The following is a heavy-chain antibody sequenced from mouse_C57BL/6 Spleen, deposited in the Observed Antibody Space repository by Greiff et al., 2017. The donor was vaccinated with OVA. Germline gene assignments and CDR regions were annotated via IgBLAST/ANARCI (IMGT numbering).Heavy chain of an antibody. Sequence: VKLKQPGAELVKPGASVKMSCKASGYTFTSYWITWVKQRPGQGLEWIGDIYPGSGSTNYNEKFKSKATLTVDTSSSTAYMQLSSLTSEDSAVYDCARGYDHDGYYAMDYWGQGTSVTVSS. CDR2: IYPGSGST. V-gene: IGHV1-55*01. CDR3: ARGYDHDGYYAMDY. D-gene: IGHD2-4*01. J-gene: IGHJ4*01. CDR1: GYTFTSYW.